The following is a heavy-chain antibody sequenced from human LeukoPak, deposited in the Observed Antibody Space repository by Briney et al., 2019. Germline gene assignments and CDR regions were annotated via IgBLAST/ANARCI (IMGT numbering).Heavy chain of an antibody. V-gene: IGHV3-30*02. CDR3: AKGPWGDYGDYYFDY. J-gene: IGHJ4*02. CDR1: GFTFSSYG. Sequence: GGSLRLSCAASGFTFSSYGMHWVRQAPGKGLEWVAFIRYDGSNKYYADSVKGRFTISRDNSKNTLYLQMNSLRAEDTAVYYCAKGPWGDYGDYYFDYWGQGTLVTVSS. D-gene: IGHD4-17*01. CDR2: IRYDGSNK.